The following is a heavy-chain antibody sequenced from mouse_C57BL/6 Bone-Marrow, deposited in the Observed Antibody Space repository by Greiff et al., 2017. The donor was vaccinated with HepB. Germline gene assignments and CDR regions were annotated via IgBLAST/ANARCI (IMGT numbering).Heavy chain of an antibody. D-gene: IGHD1-1*01. CDR1: GYSFTDYN. CDR3: GFYYYGPYWYFDV. Sequence: EVQLQQSGPELVKPGASVKISCKASGYSFTDYNMNWVKQSNGKSLEWIGVINPNYGTTSYNQKFKGKATLTVDQSSSTAYMQLNSLTSEDSAVYYCGFYYYGPYWYFDVWGTGTTVTVSS. V-gene: IGHV1-39*01. CDR2: INPNYGTT. J-gene: IGHJ1*03.